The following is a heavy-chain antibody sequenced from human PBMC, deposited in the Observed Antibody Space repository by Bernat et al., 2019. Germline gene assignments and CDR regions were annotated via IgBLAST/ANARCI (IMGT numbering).Heavy chain of an antibody. CDR3: ATSLPLYDLFGMDV. CDR2: MYYSGST. CDR1: GGSISSYY. J-gene: IGHJ6*02. V-gene: IGHV4-59*08. D-gene: IGHD3-9*01. Sequence: QVQLQESGPGLVKPSETLSPTCTVSGGSISSYYWSWIRQPPGKGLEWIGYMYYSGSTNYNPSLKSRVTISVDKSKNQFSLKLSSVTAADTAIYYCATSLPLYDLFGMDVWGQGTTVTVSS.